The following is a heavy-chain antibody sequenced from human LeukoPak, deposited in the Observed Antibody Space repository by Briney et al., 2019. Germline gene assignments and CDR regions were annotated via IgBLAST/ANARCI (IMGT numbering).Heavy chain of an antibody. CDR1: GFTFGGYW. Sequence: GGSLRLYCAASGFTFGGYWMYWVRQAPGKGLVWVSRVSSDGSSTAYADCVKGRFIISRDNAKGTLYLQTNSLTVEDTAVYYCVRDSTRYVPDYWGQGTLVTVSS. V-gene: IGHV3-74*01. D-gene: IGHD3-9*01. J-gene: IGHJ4*02. CDR3: VRDSTRYVPDY. CDR2: VSSDGSST.